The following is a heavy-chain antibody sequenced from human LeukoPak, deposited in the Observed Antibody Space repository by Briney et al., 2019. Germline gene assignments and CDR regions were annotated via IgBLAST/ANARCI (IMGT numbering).Heavy chain of an antibody. D-gene: IGHD6-13*01. CDR1: GGSISGYY. CDR2: ISYSGTT. V-gene: IGHV4-59*08. Sequence: SQTLSLTCTVSGGSISGYYWSWVRQYPGKVLEWIGYISYSGTTSYNPSLKSRVTLSVDTSKNHFSLELTSVTAADTAVYYCARQNPAASGQGLDYWGQGTLVTVSS. J-gene: IGHJ4*02. CDR3: ARQNPAASGQGLDY.